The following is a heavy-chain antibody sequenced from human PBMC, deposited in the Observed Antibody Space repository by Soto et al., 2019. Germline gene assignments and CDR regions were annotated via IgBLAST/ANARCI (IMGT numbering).Heavy chain of an antibody. CDR2: ISYDGSNK. V-gene: IGHV3-30-3*01. J-gene: IGHJ6*02. CDR1: RFTFSSYA. D-gene: IGHD5-12*01. CDR3: ARDYYRFNSGYGFSMDV. Sequence: QVQLVESGGGVVQPGRSLRLCCAASRFTFSSYAMHWVRQAPGKGLEWVAVISYDGSNKYYADSVKGRFTISRDNSKNTLYLQMNSLRAEDTAVYYCARDYYRFNSGYGFSMDVWGQGTTVTVSS.